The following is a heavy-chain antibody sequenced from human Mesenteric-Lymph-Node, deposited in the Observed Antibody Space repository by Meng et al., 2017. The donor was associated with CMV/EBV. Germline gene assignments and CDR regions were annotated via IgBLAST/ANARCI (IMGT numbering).Heavy chain of an antibody. D-gene: IGHD3-9*01. J-gene: IGHJ4*02. CDR3: ARGSCYDILTGYFDY. Sequence: QLQCQQGGAGLWVPLDARSAMFAVFGGVFSGYYWSWVRQSPAKGLEWIGVINHSGSTTYNPSFTSRSIISVDTSTNQISLNMSSVTAADTAVYYCARGSCYDILTGYFDYWGQGALVTVSS. CDR2: INHSGST. V-gene: IGHV4-34*01. CDR1: GGVFSGYY.